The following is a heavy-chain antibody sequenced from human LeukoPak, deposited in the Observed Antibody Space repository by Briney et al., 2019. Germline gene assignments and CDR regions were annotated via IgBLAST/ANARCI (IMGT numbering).Heavy chain of an antibody. CDR3: AKAMVYYYDSSGYGYHFDY. CDR2: ISYEGSNR. CDR1: GFTFTSYG. J-gene: IGHJ4*02. Sequence: GGSLRPSCSASGFTFTSYGMHWVRQAPGKGLEWVAGISYEGSNRYYADSVRGRFTISRDNSKNTVYLRVNSLRAEDTAVYYCAKAMVYYYDSSGYGYHFDYWGPGTLVTVSS. D-gene: IGHD3-22*01. V-gene: IGHV3-30*18.